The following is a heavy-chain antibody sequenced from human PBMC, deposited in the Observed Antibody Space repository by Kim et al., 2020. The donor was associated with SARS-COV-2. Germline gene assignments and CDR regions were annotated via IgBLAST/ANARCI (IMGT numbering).Heavy chain of an antibody. Sequence: SETLSLTCAVSGGSISSSNWWSWVRQPPGKGLEWIGEIYHSGSTNYNPSLKSRVTISVDKSKNQFSLKLSSVTAADTAVYYCARGLAVVVVAATQDAFDIWRQGTMLTVSS. CDR3: ARGLAVVVVAATQDAFDI. CDR1: GGSISSSNW. D-gene: IGHD2-15*01. J-gene: IGHJ3*02. CDR2: IYHSGST. V-gene: IGHV4-4*02.